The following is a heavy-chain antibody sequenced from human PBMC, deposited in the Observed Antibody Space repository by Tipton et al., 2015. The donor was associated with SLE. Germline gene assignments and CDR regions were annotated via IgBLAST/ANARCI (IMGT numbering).Heavy chain of an antibody. V-gene: IGHV4-59*01. CDR2: VYYSGST. D-gene: IGHD5-12*01. J-gene: IGHJ5*02. CDR3: ANDYGGSRGYDNCFDP. Sequence: TLSLTCTVSGDSISSYYWNWIRQPPGKGLEWLGYVYYSGSTTYNPALRTRVTMSVDTSKNQFSLKVSSVTAADSAVYYCANDYGGSRGYDNCFDPWGQGILVTVSS. CDR1: GDSISSYY.